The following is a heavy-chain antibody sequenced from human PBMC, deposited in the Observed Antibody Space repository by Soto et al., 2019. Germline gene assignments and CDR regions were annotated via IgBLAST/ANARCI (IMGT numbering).Heavy chain of an antibody. V-gene: IGHV2-5*02. Sequence: QITLKESGPTLVKPTQTLTLTCTFSGFSLSPSGVGVGWIRQPPGKALGWLALIYWDDDKRYSPSLKSRLTITKDTSKNQVVLTMTNMDPVDTATYYCAHTIFYGSGSRLLDYWGQGTLVTVSS. J-gene: IGHJ4*02. D-gene: IGHD3-10*01. CDR2: IYWDDDK. CDR3: AHTIFYGSGSRLLDY. CDR1: GFSLSPSGVG.